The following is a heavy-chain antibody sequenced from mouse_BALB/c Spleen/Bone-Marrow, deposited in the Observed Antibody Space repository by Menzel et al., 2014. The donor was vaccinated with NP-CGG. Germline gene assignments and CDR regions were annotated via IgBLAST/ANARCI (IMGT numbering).Heavy chain of an antibody. CDR1: GFTFNNYG. CDR3: ARHAYYDQTEVSFVY. V-gene: IGHV5-9-2*01. J-gene: IGHJ3*01. D-gene: IGHD2-4*01. CDR2: ISGGGSYT. Sequence: EVKLVESGGGLVKSGGSLKLSCAASGFTFNNYGMSWVRQTPEKRLEWVATISGGGSYTFYPDCVKGRFTISRDNAKNDLYLQLSSLRSEDTALYYCARHAYYDQTEVSFVYWGQGTLVTVSA.